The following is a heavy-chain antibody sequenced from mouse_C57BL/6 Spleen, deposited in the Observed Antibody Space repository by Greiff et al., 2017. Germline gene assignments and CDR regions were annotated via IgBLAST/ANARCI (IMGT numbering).Heavy chain of an antibody. V-gene: IGHV1-15*01. J-gene: IGHJ3*01. CDR1: GYTFTDYE. D-gene: IGHD2-5*01. CDR2: IDPETGGT. Sequence: VQLQQSGAELVRPGASVTLSCKASGYTFTDYEMHWVKQTPVHGLEWIGAIDPETGGTAYNQKFKGKAILTADKSSSTAYMELRSLTSEDSAVYYCTRSAGYSNYGFAYWGQGTLVTVSA. CDR3: TRSAGYSNYGFAY.